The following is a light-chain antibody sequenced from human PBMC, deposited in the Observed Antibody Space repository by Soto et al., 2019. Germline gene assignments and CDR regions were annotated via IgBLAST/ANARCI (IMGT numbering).Light chain of an antibody. Sequence: DIQMTQSPSSLSASVGDRVTITCRASQTMTTNLNWYQQKPGKAPKVLIYATSTVQSGVPSRFSGSGSGTEFTLTISSLQPEDFATYDCQQSTSMPWTFGQGTQVEI. CDR2: ATS. J-gene: IGKJ1*01. V-gene: IGKV1-39*01. CDR3: QQSTSMPWT. CDR1: QTMTTN.